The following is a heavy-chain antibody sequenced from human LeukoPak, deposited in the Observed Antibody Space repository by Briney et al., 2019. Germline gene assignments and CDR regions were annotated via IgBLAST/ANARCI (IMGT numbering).Heavy chain of an antibody. D-gene: IGHD1-26*01. CDR2: IIPIFGTA. Sequence: ASVKVSCKASGSTFSSYAISWVRQAPGQGLEWMGRIIPIFGTANYAQKFQGRVTITTDTSTSTAYMELRSLRSDDTAVFYCARDLVDGVGAPGAYWGQGALVTVSS. J-gene: IGHJ4*02. CDR1: GSTFSSYA. CDR3: ARDLVDGVGAPGAY. V-gene: IGHV1-69*05.